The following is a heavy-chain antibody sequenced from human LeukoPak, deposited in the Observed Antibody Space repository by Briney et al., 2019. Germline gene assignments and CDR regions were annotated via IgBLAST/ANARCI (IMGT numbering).Heavy chain of an antibody. J-gene: IGHJ5*02. Sequence: GESLKISCKGSGYSFTSYWIGWVRQMPGKGLEWMGIIYPGDSDTRYSPSFQGQVTISADKSISTAYLQWSSLKASDTAMYYCARYFPGYSYGNNWFDPWGQGTLVTVSS. D-gene: IGHD5-18*01. CDR3: ARYFPGYSYGNNWFDP. CDR2: IYPGDSDT. V-gene: IGHV5-51*01. CDR1: GYSFTSYW.